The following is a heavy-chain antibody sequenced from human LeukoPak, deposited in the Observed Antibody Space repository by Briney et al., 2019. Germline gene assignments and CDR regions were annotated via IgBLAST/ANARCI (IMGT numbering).Heavy chain of an antibody. CDR3: ARGVYYFDSSTYYFDH. Sequence: ASVKVSCKASGYTFTSYGISWVRQAPGQGLEWMGWISANNGNTNYEQKFQGRVTMTTDTSTSTAYMELRSLRSDDTAVYYCARGVYYFDSSTYYFDHWGQGTLVTVSS. CDR1: GYTFTSYG. CDR2: ISANNGNT. J-gene: IGHJ4*02. D-gene: IGHD3-22*01. V-gene: IGHV1-18*01.